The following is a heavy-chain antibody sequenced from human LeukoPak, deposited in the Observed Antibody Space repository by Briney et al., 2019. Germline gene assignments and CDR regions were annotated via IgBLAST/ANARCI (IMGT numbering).Heavy chain of an antibody. CDR2: INPSGGST. D-gene: IGHD2-2*01. Sequence: ASVKVSCKVSGYSFITYYIHWVRQAPGQGLEWMAVINPSGGSTGYAQKFQGRVTMTRDTSTSTVYMELSSLTSEDTAVYYCARGIVVVPAAIQDYWGQGTLVTVSS. CDR1: GYSFITYY. V-gene: IGHV1-46*01. J-gene: IGHJ4*02. CDR3: ARGIVVVPAAIQDY.